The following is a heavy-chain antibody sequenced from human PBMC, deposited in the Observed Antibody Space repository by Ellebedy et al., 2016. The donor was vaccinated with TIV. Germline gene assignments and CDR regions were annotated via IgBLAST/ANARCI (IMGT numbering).Heavy chain of an antibody. V-gene: IGHV4-59*08. J-gene: IGHJ5*02. CDR1: GGSSTSYY. CDR3: ARWFGELLYVRWFDP. Sequence: SETLSLTCTVSGGSSTSYYWSWIRQAPGKGLEWIGNVYYSGITNYNPSLKSRVTISVDTSKSQFSLRLTSVTAADTAVYYCARWFGELLYVRWFDPWGQGTLVTVSS. D-gene: IGHD3-10*01. CDR2: VYYSGIT.